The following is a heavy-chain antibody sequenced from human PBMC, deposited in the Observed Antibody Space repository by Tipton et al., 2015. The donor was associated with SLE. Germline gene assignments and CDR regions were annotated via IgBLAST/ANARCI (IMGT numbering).Heavy chain of an antibody. J-gene: IGHJ4*02. V-gene: IGHV4-39*07. CDR1: GGSIISGGYY. CDR3: ARRTELTTVTTNGRYYFDY. D-gene: IGHD4-17*01. CDR2: IYYSGST. Sequence: TLSLTCTVSGGSIISGGYYWGWIRQPPGKGLEWIGSIYYSGSTYYNPSLKSRVTISVDTSKNQSSLKLSSVTAADTAVYYCARRTELTTVTTNGRYYFDYWGQGTLVTVSS.